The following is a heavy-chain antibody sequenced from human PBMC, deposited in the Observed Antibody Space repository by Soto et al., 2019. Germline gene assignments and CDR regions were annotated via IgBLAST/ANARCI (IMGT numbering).Heavy chain of an antibody. J-gene: IGHJ4*02. Sequence: GGSLRLSCAASGFTFSSYAMSWVRQAPGKGLEWVSAISGSGGSTYYADSVKGRFTISRDNSKNTLYLQMNSLRAEDTAVYYCAKLQSSPWLFKEGFDYWGQGTLVTVSS. CDR2: ISGSGGST. CDR1: GFTFSSYA. V-gene: IGHV3-23*01. CDR3: AKLQSSPWLFKEGFDY. D-gene: IGHD3-22*01.